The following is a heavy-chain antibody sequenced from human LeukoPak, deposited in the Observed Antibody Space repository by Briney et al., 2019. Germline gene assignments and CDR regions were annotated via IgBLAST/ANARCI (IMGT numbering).Heavy chain of an antibody. Sequence: SETLSLTCAVSGGSINSHYWGWIRQPPGKGLEWIGDIYYTGRNNYNPSLKSRVTISVDTSKNLLSLTSTSVLAADTAIYYCVRRDTGWNYFDYWGQGVLLTVSS. V-gene: IGHV4-59*08. CDR2: IYYTGRN. CDR3: VRRDTGWNYFDY. J-gene: IGHJ4*02. D-gene: IGHD6-19*01. CDR1: GGSINSHY.